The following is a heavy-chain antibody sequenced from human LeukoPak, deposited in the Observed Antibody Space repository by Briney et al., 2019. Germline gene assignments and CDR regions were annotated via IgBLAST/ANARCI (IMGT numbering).Heavy chain of an antibody. CDR2: ISSSGTYT. J-gene: IGHJ4*02. V-gene: IGHV3-11*05. D-gene: IGHD5-12*01. CDR3: ARVSMVATIIDY. CDR1: GFTFSDYY. Sequence: GGSLRLSCAASGFTFSDYYMSWIRQAPGKGLEWVLYISSSGTYTNFVDSVKGRFTISRDNAKNSLYLQMSSLRAEDTAVYYCARVSMVATIIDYWGQGTQVTVSS.